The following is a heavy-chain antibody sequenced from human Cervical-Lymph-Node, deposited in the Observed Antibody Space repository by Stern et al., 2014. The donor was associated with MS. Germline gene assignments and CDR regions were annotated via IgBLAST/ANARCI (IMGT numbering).Heavy chain of an antibody. Sequence: EVQLVESGGGLVKPGGSLRLSCAASGFTFSSYSMNWVRQAPGKGLEWVSSISSSSSYIYYADSEKGRFTISRDNAKNSLYLQMNSLRAEDTAVYYCARERGTYGDYDYWGQGTLVTVSS. CDR2: ISSSSSYI. D-gene: IGHD4-17*01. V-gene: IGHV3-21*01. CDR1: GFTFSSYS. CDR3: ARERGTYGDYDY. J-gene: IGHJ4*02.